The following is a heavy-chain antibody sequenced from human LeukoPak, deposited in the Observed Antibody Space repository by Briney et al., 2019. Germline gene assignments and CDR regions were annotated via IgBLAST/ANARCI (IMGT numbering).Heavy chain of an antibody. V-gene: IGHV4-4*07. D-gene: IGHD3-3*01. CDR2: IYTSGST. CDR1: GGSISSYY. Sequence: SETLSLTCTVSGGSISSYYWSWIRQPAGKGLEWIGRIYTSGSTNYNPSLKSRVTISVDTSKNQFSLKLSSVTAADTAVYYCARGSPTYYDFWSGYYTNHYFDYWGQGTLVTVSS. J-gene: IGHJ4*02. CDR3: ARGSPTYYDFWSGYYTNHYFDY.